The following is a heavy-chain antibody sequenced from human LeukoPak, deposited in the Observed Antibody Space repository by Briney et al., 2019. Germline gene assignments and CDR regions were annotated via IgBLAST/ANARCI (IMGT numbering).Heavy chain of an antibody. CDR2: ISYSGST. V-gene: IGHV4-59*01. CDR3: ASGPYPAAGTDHQFDY. Sequence: SETLSLTCTVSGGPISGYYWTWIRQPPGKGLEWIGYISYSGSTNYNPSLKSRVTISVDTSTNQFSLKLSSVTAADTAVYYCASGPYPAAGTDHQFDYWGPGTLVTVSS. CDR1: GGPISGYY. D-gene: IGHD6-13*01. J-gene: IGHJ4*02.